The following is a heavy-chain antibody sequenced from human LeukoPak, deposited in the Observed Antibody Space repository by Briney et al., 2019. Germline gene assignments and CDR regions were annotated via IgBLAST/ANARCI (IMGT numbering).Heavy chain of an antibody. V-gene: IGHV3-30*02. CDR1: GFTFSSYG. Sequence: GGSLRLSFAATGFTFSSYGMHWVRQAPGKGLEWVAFIRYDGSNKFYADSVKGRFTISRDNSKNTLYLQMNSLRAEDTAVYYCARANPYQLLYEVEAYFDYWGQGTLVTVSS. CDR2: IRYDGSNK. CDR3: ARANPYQLLYEVEAYFDY. D-gene: IGHD2-2*02. J-gene: IGHJ4*02.